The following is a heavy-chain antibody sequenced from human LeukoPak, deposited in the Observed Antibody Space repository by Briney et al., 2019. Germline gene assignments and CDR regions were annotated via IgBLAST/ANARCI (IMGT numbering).Heavy chain of an antibody. CDR1: GGTFSSYA. CDR2: IIPIFGTA. V-gene: IGHV1-69*01. D-gene: IGHD5-12*01. Sequence: SVKVSCKASGGTFSSYAISWVRQAPGQGLEWMGGIIPIFGTANYAQKFQGRVTITADESTSTAYMELSRLRSDDTAVYYCARESSRIVATTTPFDYWGQGTLVTVSS. J-gene: IGHJ4*02. CDR3: ARESSRIVATTTPFDY.